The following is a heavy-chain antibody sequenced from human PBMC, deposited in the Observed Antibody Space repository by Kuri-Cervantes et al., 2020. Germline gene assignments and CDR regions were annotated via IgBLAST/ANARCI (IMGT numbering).Heavy chain of an antibody. Sequence: ASVKVSCKVSGYTLTELSMHWVRQAPGKGLEWMGGFDPEDGETIYAQKFQGRVTITADKSTTTVYMELSSLRSEDTAVYYCARGKVVISPFDYWGQGTLVTVSS. CDR3: ARGKVVISPFDY. J-gene: IGHJ4*02. CDR2: FDPEDGET. D-gene: IGHD3-22*01. V-gene: IGHV1-24*01. CDR1: GYTLTELS.